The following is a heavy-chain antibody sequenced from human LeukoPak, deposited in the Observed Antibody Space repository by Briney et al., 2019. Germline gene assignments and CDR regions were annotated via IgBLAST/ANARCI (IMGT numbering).Heavy chain of an antibody. CDR3: AKAVGQEQWLVPGIFQN. CDR2: ISGSGGST. CDR1: GFTFSSYA. J-gene: IGHJ1*01. Sequence: GGSLSLSCAASGFTFSSYAMSCVCQAPGGGLEWVLAISGSGGSTSYADSVRGRSTISRAHSKNTLHLHMNRLRAEATPVYNGAKAVGQEQWLVPGIFQNWGQGTLVTVSS. D-gene: IGHD6-19*01. V-gene: IGHV3-23*01.